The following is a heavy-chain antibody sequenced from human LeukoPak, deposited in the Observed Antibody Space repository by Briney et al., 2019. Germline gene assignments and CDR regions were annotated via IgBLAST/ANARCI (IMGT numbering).Heavy chain of an antibody. Sequence: SETLSLTCTVSGGSISGYYWSWIRQPPGKGLEWIGYIYYSGSTNYNPSLKSRVTISVDTSKNQFSLKLSSVTAADTAVYYCARVELLGSSGWPFDYWGQGTLVTVSS. CDR2: IYYSGST. D-gene: IGHD6-19*01. CDR3: ARVELLGSSGWPFDY. V-gene: IGHV4-59*01. CDR1: GGSISGYY. J-gene: IGHJ4*02.